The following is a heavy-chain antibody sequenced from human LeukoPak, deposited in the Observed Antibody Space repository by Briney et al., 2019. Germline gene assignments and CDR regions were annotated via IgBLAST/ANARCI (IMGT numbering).Heavy chain of an antibody. J-gene: IGHJ3*01. Sequence: GGSLRLSCAASGFTFSSYAMSWVRQGPGKGLEWVASISGRGDGTSYADSVKGRFTISRDNTKNTLYLQMKNLRAEDTAVYYCAKAEYCSSTTCYAFDVWGQGTMVTVSS. CDR1: GFTFSSYA. CDR2: ISGRGDGT. CDR3: AKAEYCSSTTCYAFDV. D-gene: IGHD2-2*01. V-gene: IGHV3-23*01.